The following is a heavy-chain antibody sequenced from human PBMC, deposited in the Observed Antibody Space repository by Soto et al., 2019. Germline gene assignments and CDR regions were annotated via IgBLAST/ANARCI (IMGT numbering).Heavy chain of an antibody. Sequence: SETLSLTCVVSGGSISSSNWWSWVRQPPGKGLEWIGEIYHSGTTNYSPSLKSRVIISADMSKNHFSLTLTSVTAADTAVYYGAFTATAEVDYGGKRTPVT. J-gene: IGHJ4*02. CDR2: IYHSGTT. D-gene: IGHD4-4*01. V-gene: IGHV4-4*02. CDR1: GGSISSSNW. CDR3: AFTATAEVDY.